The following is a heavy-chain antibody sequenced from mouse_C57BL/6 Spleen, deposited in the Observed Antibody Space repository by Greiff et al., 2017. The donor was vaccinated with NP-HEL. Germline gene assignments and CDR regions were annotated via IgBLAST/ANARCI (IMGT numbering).Heavy chain of an antibody. CDR3: ARRIYDGFVFFDY. CDR1: GYTFTSYW. V-gene: IGHV1-69*01. D-gene: IGHD2-3*01. Sequence: QVQLQQPGAELVMPGASVKLSCKASGYTFTSYWMHWVKQRPGQGLEWIGEIDPSDSYTNYNQKFKGKSTLTVDKSSRTAYMQLSSLTSEDSAVYYCARRIYDGFVFFDYWGQGTTLTVSS. CDR2: IDPSDSYT. J-gene: IGHJ2*01.